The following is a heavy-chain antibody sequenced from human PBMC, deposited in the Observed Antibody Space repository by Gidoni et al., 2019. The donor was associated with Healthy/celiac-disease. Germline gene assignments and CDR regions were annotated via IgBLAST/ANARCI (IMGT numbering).Heavy chain of an antibody. D-gene: IGHD4-17*01. J-gene: IGHJ3*02. V-gene: IGHV3-23*01. CDR1: GFTFSSYA. Sequence: EVQLLESGGGLVQPGGSLRLSCAASGFTFSSYAMSWVRQAPGKGLEWVSAISGSGGSTYYADSVKGRFTISRDNSKNTLYLQMNSLRAEDTAVYYCANHDYGGNHDRSAFDIWGQGTMVTVSS. CDR3: ANHDYGGNHDRSAFDI. CDR2: ISGSGGST.